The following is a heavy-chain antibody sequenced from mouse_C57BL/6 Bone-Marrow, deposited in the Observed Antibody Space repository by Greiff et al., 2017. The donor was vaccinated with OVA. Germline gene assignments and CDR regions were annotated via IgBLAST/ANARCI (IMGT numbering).Heavy chain of an antibody. Sequence: EVHLVESGGGLVQPGGSLKLSCAASGFTFSDYGMGWVRQAPRKGPEWVAFISNLAYSIYYADTVTGRFPISRENAKNTLYLEMSSLRSEDTAMYYCARREDYYAMDYWGQGTSVTVSS. CDR2: ISNLAYSI. V-gene: IGHV5-15*01. J-gene: IGHJ4*01. CDR1: GFTFSDYG. CDR3: ARREDYYAMDY.